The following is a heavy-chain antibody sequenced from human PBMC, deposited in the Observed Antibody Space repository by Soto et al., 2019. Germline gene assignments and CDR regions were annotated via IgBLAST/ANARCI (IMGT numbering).Heavy chain of an antibody. CDR2: INHSGST. CDR1: GGSFSGYY. V-gene: IGHV4-34*01. Sequence: SETLSLTCAVYGGSFSGYYWSWIRQPPGKGLEWIGEINHSGSTNYNPSLKSRVTISVDTSKNQFSLKLSSVTAADTAVYFCAKDRGADISDYGMDVWGLGTTVTVSS. J-gene: IGHJ6*02. D-gene: IGHD3-9*01. CDR3: AKDRGADISDYGMDV.